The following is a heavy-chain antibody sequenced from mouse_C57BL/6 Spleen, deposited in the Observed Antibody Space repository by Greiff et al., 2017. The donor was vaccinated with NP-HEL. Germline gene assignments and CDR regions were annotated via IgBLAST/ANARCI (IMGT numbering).Heavy chain of an antibody. D-gene: IGHD1-1*01. CDR1: GYTFTDYE. CDR2: IDPETGGT. J-gene: IGHJ3*01. V-gene: IGHV1-15*01. Sequence: QVQLQQSGAELVRPGASVTLSCKASGYTFTDYEMHWVKQTPVHGLEWIGAIDPETGGTAYNQKFKGKAILTADKSSSTAYMELRSLTSEDSAVYYCTRLGYYGSSCAYWGQGTLVTVSA. CDR3: TRLGYYGSSCAY.